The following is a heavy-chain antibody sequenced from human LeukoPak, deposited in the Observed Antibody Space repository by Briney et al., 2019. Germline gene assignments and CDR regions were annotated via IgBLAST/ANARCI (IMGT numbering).Heavy chain of an antibody. V-gene: IGHV3-48*03. CDR1: GFPFSDHE. J-gene: IGHJ4*02. D-gene: IGHD6-13*01. Sequence: PGGSLRLSCAASGFPFSDHEMNWVRQAPGKGLEWVSYISSSGSDKYYPDSVKGRFTISRDNSKNTLYLQMNSLRAEDTAVYYCAKDRSTDFDYWGQGTLVTVSS. CDR3: AKDRSTDFDY. CDR2: ISSSGSDK.